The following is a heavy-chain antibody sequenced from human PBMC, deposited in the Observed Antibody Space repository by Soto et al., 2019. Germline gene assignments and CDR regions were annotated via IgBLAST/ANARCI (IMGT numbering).Heavy chain of an antibody. CDR2: ISYDGSNK. V-gene: IGHV3-30-3*01. CDR1: GFTFSSYA. CDR3: ARVTVKTGHYGMDV. Sequence: GGSLRLSCAASGFTFSSYAMHWVRQAPGKGLEWVAVISYDGSNKYYADSVKGRFTISRDNSKNTLYLQMNSLRAEDTAVYYCARVTVKTGHYGMDVWGQGTTVTVSS. J-gene: IGHJ6*02. D-gene: IGHD1-1*01.